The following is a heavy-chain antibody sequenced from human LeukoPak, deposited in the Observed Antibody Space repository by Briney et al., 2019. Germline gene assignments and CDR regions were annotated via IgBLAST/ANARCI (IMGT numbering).Heavy chain of an antibody. D-gene: IGHD6-19*01. CDR1: GFTFSSYA. CDR2: ISYDGSNK. Sequence: PGRSLRLSCAASGFTFSSYAMHWVRQAPGKGLEWVAVISYDGSNKYYADSVKGRFTISRDNSKNTLYLQMNSLRAEDTAVYYCARDVVAGRGYYYGMDVWGQGTTVTVSS. V-gene: IGHV3-30-3*01. CDR3: ARDVVAGRGYYYGMDV. J-gene: IGHJ6*02.